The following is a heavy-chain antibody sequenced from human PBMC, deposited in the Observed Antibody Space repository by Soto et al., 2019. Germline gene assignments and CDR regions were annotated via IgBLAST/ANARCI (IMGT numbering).Heavy chain of an antibody. D-gene: IGHD5-18*01. V-gene: IGHV3-15*07. J-gene: IGHJ4*02. Sequence: EVQLVESGGGLVKPGGSLRLSCAASGFTFSNAWMNWVRQAPGKGLEWVGRIKSKTDGGTTDYAAPVKGRFTISRDESKNTLYLQMNSLKTEDTAVYYCTTLYSYGHTYDYWGQGTLVTVSS. CDR1: GFTFSNAW. CDR2: IKSKTDGGTT. CDR3: TTLYSYGHTYDY.